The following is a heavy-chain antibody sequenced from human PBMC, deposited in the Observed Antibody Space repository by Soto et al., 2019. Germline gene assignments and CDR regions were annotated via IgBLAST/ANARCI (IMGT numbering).Heavy chain of an antibody. D-gene: IGHD2-2*01. CDR1: GDSISSTSYY. CDR3: ARHGGYCSSPTCFANWFDP. V-gene: IGHV4-39*01. CDR2: IYYTGST. Sequence: PSETLSLTCTVSGDSISSTSYYWGWIRQPPGKGLEWIGSIYYTGSTYYNPSLKSRVTISVDTSKSQFSLKLTSVTAADAAVYYCARHGGYCSSPTCFANWFDPWGQGTLVTVSS. J-gene: IGHJ5*02.